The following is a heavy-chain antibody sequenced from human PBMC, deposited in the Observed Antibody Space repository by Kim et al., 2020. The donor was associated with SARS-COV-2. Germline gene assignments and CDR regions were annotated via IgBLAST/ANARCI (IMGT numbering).Heavy chain of an antibody. CDR1: GFTFSTYS. V-gene: IGHV3-21*01. D-gene: IGHD6-13*01. Sequence: GGSLILSCAASGFTFSTYSMNWVRQAPGKGLEWVSSINSGSVYIYYVDSVKGRFTISRDNAKNSLYLQMDSLRAEDTAVYYCVRGRAAAGREYYFDYWGQGTLVTVSS. J-gene: IGHJ4*02. CDR2: INSGSVYI. CDR3: VRGRAAAGREYYFDY.